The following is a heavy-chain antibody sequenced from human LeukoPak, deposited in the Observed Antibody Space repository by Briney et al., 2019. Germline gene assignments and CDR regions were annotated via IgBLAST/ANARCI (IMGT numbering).Heavy chain of an antibody. Sequence: GGSLRLSCAASGFTFSNYNLNWVRQAPGKGLEWVSYISDGRSTIYYADSVRGRFTISRDNAKNSLYLQINSLRDEDTAVYYCARETVGLDYWGQGTLVTVSS. D-gene: IGHD4-23*01. J-gene: IGHJ4*02. CDR1: GFTFSNYN. CDR3: ARETVGLDY. V-gene: IGHV3-48*02. CDR2: ISDGRSTI.